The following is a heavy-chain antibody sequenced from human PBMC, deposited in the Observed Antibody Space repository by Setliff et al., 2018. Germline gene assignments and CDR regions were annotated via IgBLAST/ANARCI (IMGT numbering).Heavy chain of an antibody. V-gene: IGHV3-72*01. J-gene: IGHJ6*03. CDR1: GFNFSNYE. Sequence: GGSLRLSCSGSGFNFSNYEINWVRQAPGKGLEWIGRSRDKASGFTTEYAASVKGRFSVSRDNSKNSLYLQMNSLKTEDTAVYYCTRLRITAPLHDYMDVWGKGTTVTVSS. CDR2: SRDKASGFTT. CDR3: TRLRITAPLHDYMDV. D-gene: IGHD1-20*01.